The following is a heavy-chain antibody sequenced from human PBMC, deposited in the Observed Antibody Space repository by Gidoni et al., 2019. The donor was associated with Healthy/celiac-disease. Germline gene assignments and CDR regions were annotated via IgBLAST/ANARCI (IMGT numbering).Heavy chain of an antibody. V-gene: IGHV3-30*18. Sequence: QVQLVESGGGVVQPGRSLRLSCAASGFTFSSYGMHWVRQAPGKGLEWVAVISYDGSNKYYADSVKGRFTISRDNSKNTLYLQMNSLRAEDTAVYYCAKEYGGIAALAFDPWGQGTLVTVSS. D-gene: IGHD6-13*01. CDR2: ISYDGSNK. CDR1: GFTFSSYG. J-gene: IGHJ5*02. CDR3: AKEYGGIAALAFDP.